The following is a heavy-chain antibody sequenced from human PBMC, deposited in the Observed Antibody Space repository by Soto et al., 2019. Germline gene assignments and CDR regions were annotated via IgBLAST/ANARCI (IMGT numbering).Heavy chain of an antibody. D-gene: IGHD3-10*01. CDR1: GFTFSSYG. Sequence: GGSLRLSCAASGFTFSSYGMHWVRQAPGKGLEWVAVISYDGSNKYYADSVKGRFTISRDNSKNTLYLQMNSLRAEDTAVYYCARDSVGAMVRGVEAFDNWGQGTLVTVSS. V-gene: IGHV3-30*03. CDR2: ISYDGSNK. J-gene: IGHJ4*02. CDR3: ARDSVGAMVRGVEAFDN.